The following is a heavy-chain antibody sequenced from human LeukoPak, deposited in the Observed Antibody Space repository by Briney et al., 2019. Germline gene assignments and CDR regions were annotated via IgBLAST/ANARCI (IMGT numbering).Heavy chain of an antibody. CDR2: ISGSGGST. CDR3: AKARHKFDSYDSFDY. CDR1: GFTFSSYA. V-gene: IGHV3-23*01. D-gene: IGHD3-22*01. J-gene: IGHJ4*02. Sequence: GGSLRLSCAASGFTFSSYAMSWVRQAPGKGLEWVSAISGSGGSTYYADSVKGRFTISRDNSKNTLYLQMNSLRAEDTAVYYCAKARHKFDSYDSFDYWGQGTLVTVSS.